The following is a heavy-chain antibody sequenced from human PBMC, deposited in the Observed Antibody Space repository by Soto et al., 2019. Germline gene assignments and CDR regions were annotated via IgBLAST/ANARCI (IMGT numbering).Heavy chain of an antibody. CDR2: TRSNGEHT. D-gene: IGHD2-2*01. CDR3: AKDSKRVSVSAARVDGMDV. J-gene: IGHJ6*02. Sequence: PGRSLRLSCAGSGFMFSSFAMTWVRQAPGKGLEWVSTTRSNGEHTYYADSVKGRFTDSRDNSKNTLFMEMSSLRAEDSAIYYCAKDSKRVSVSAARVDGMDVWGGGTTVTVS. CDR1: GFMFSSFA. V-gene: IGHV3-23*01.